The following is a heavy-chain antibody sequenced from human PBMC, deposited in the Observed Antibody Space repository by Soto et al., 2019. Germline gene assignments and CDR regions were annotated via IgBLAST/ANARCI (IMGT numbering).Heavy chain of an antibody. CDR1: GGSISSSSYY. V-gene: IGHV4-39*01. Sequence: QLQLQESGPGLVKPSETLSLTCTVSGGSISSSSYYWGWIRQPPGKGLEWIGSIYYSGSTYYNPSLKSRVTISVDTSKNQFSLKLSSVTAADTAVYYCARGIMITFGGVMDGDAFDIWGQGTMVTVSS. CDR2: IYYSGST. CDR3: ARGIMITFGGVMDGDAFDI. D-gene: IGHD3-16*01. J-gene: IGHJ3*02.